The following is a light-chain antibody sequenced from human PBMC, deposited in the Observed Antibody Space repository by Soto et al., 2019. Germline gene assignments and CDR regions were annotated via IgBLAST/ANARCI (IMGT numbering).Light chain of an antibody. V-gene: IGKV3D-15*01. CDR2: GAS. Sequence: EIVLTQSPGTLSLSPGERATLSCRAGQSLSSNALAWYQQKGGQAPRLLIYGASTRATGIPARFSGSGSGTEFTLTISSLQSEDFAVYYCQQYNNWPLSFGQGTKVDIK. J-gene: IGKJ1*01. CDR1: QSLSSN. CDR3: QQYNNWPLS.